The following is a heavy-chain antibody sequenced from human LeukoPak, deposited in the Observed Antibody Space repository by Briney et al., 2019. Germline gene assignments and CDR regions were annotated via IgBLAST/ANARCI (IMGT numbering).Heavy chain of an antibody. CDR1: GFTFSSYG. CDR3: AKDITILGVVPDH. J-gene: IGHJ4*02. Sequence: GGSLRLSCAASGFTFSSYGMHWVRQAPGKGLEWVAVISYDGSNKYYADSVKGRFTISRDNSKNTLYLQMNSLRAEDTAVYYCAKDITILGVVPDHWGQGTLVTVSS. V-gene: IGHV3-30*18. CDR2: ISYDGSNK. D-gene: IGHD3-3*01.